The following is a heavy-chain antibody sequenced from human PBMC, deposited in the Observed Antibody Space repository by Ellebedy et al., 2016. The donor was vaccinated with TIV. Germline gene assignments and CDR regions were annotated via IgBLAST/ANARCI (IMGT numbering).Heavy chain of an antibody. CDR1: GFTFSISG. D-gene: IGHD3-3*01. CDR2: VSRGREA. CDR3: SRDGREWSRDC. V-gene: IGHV3-21*06. J-gene: IGHJ4*02. Sequence: GESLKISXAASGFTFSISGMTWVRQRPGKGLEWVATVSRGREAYYADPFKGRFFISRDNDLNPVFLQLNNLRVEDTAVYYCSRDGREWSRDCWGQGTLVTVSS.